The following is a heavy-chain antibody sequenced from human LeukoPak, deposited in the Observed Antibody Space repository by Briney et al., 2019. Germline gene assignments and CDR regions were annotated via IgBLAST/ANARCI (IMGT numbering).Heavy chain of an antibody. D-gene: IGHD4-11*01. Sequence: SETLSLTCTVSGGSISSYYWSWIRQPPGKGLEWIGYIYYSGSTNYNPSLKSRVTISVDTSKNQFSLKLSSVTAADTDVYYCARAEYSNYETFDYWGQGTLVTVSS. CDR3: ARAEYSNYETFDY. J-gene: IGHJ4*02. V-gene: IGHV4-59*01. CDR1: GGSISSYY. CDR2: IYYSGST.